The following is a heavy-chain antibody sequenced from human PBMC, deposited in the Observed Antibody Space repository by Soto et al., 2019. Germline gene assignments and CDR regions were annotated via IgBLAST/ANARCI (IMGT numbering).Heavy chain of an antibody. CDR3: SRGDREDTAVVIGARPGEYGMDV. D-gene: IGHD2-15*01. CDR1: GFTFSIYA. V-gene: IGHV3-30-3*01. CDR2: ISYDGARK. J-gene: IGHJ6*02. Sequence: QVQLVESGGGVVQPGRSLRLSCAAPGFTFSIYAMHWVRQAPGKGLEWVAVISYDGARKAYANSVKGRLTISRDTSKNTLYLQMNSLRVEDTAAYYCSRGDREDTAVVIGARPGEYGMDVWGRGTTVTVSS.